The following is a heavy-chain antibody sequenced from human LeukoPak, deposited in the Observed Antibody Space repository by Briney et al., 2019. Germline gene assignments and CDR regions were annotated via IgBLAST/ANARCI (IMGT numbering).Heavy chain of an antibody. V-gene: IGHV3-48*03. CDR2: ISSSGSTI. CDR3: ARVWLRSIGVHP. CDR1: GFTFSSYE. D-gene: IGHD3-10*01. J-gene: IGHJ5*02. Sequence: GGSLRLSCAASGFTFSSYEMNWVRQAPGKGLEWVSYISSSGSTIYYADSVKGRFTISRDNAKNSLYLQMNSLRAEDTAVYYCARVWLRSIGVHPWGQGTLVTVS.